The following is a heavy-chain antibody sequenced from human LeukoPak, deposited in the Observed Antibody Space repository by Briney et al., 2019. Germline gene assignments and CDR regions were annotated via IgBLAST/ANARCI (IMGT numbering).Heavy chain of an antibody. CDR1: GGTFISYA. CDR3: AGDATGATLVNYYYGMDV. V-gene: IGHV1-69*10. D-gene: IGHD4/OR15-4a*01. Sequence: AVTVSCMASGGTFISYAISWVRQAAGQGRAWMGWIIPIFGIANYPQKFQGRVTITAEKFTRTAYIELSSLRSQDTAVFYCAGDATGATLVNYYYGMDVGGQETTVTVPS. J-gene: IGHJ6*02. CDR2: IIPIFGIA.